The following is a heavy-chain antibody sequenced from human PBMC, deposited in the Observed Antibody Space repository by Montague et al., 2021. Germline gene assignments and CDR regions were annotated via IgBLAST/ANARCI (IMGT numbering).Heavy chain of an antibody. V-gene: IGHV4-39*01. CDR1: GGSISSSPFY. CDR2: NYYRGNT. CDR3: ARAGPRTYGGGSLDY. Sequence: SETLSLTCTVSGGSISSSPFYWGWIRQSPGKGLEWIGSNYYRGNTYYNPSLKSRVPLSIDTSKNQFSLKMNSVTAADTAVYYCARAGPRTYGGGSLDYWGQGALVTVSS. J-gene: IGHJ4*02. D-gene: IGHD3-10*01.